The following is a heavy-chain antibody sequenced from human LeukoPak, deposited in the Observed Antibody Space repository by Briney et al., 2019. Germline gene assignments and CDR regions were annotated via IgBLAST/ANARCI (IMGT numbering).Heavy chain of an antibody. D-gene: IGHD1-26*01. CDR2: VYNSEYT. CDR3: ARHAIYSGGYSFWFDP. J-gene: IGHJ5*02. V-gene: IGHV4-59*08. Sequence: PSETLSLTCTVSGGSISGYYWSWIRQPPGKGLEWSAYVYNSEYTNYNPSPKSRASISVDTSKNLCSLRLTSVTAADTAVYYCARHAIYSGGYSFWFDPWGLGTLVTVS. CDR1: GGSISGYY.